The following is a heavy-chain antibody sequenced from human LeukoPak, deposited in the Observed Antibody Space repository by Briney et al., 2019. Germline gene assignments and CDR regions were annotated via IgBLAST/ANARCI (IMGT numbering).Heavy chain of an antibody. D-gene: IGHD6-13*01. CDR3: ANPLAYSSSWFFDH. CDR2: ISDDGSNK. Sequence: RGSLRLSCAASGFTFSSYGMHWVRQDPGKGLEWVAVISDDGSNKYYADSVKGRLTISRDTSKNTLYLKLNSLRAEDTGLYYCANPLAYSSSWFFDHWGQGTLVTVSS. V-gene: IGHV3-30*18. J-gene: IGHJ4*02. CDR1: GFTFSSYG.